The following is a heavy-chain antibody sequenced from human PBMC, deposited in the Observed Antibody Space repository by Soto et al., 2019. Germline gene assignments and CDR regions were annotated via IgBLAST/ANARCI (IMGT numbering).Heavy chain of an antibody. CDR3: ARGPKGYSSSWGRQGWFDP. CDR2: TYYRSTWSN. D-gene: IGHD6-13*01. V-gene: IGHV6-1*01. Sequence: SQTLSLTCAISGDSVSSNSAAWNWIRQSPSRGLEWLGRTYYRSTWSNDYAISVKSRITINPDTSKNQFSLKLSSVTAADTAVYYCARGPKGYSSSWGRQGWFDPWGQGTLVTVSS. CDR1: GDSVSSNSAA. J-gene: IGHJ5*02.